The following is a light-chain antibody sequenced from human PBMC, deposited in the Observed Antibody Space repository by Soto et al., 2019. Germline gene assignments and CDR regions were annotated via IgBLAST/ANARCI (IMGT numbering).Light chain of an antibody. CDR2: GAS. Sequence: EIVLTHSPGTLSLSPGERVTLSCRASQSVSNSYLAWHQQKPGQAPRLLIYGASSRPTGIPDRFSGSGSGTDFTLTISRLEPEDSAVYYCQQYGTSPYTFGQGTQLEI. J-gene: IGKJ2*01. V-gene: IGKV3-20*01. CDR1: QSVSNSY. CDR3: QQYGTSPYT.